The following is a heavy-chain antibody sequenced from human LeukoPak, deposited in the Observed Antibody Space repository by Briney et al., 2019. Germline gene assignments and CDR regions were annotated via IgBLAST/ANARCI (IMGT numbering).Heavy chain of an antibody. CDR3: ARESYGGYGSGIS. CDR2: INHRATT. J-gene: IGHJ4*02. D-gene: IGHD3-10*01. Sequence: SETLSLTCAVYGGSFSGYFWTWIRQSPGKGLEWIGEINHRATTDYNPSLKSRVSLSVDTSKNQFSLKLSSVTAADTAVYYCARESYGGYGSGISWGQGTLVTVSS. CDR1: GGSFSGYF. V-gene: IGHV4-34*10.